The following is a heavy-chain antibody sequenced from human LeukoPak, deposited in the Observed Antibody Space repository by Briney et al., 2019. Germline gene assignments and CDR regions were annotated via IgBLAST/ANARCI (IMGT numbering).Heavy chain of an antibody. J-gene: IGHJ3*02. CDR2: IIPIFETS. CDR3: ARGMIRGVIGGGAFDI. CDR1: GGTFSNYA. D-gene: IGHD3-10*01. V-gene: IGHV1-69*06. Sequence: ASVKVSCKASGGTFSNYAISWVRQAPGQGLEWMGGIIPIFETSNYAQKFQDRVTITADKSTSTAYMELSSLRSEDTAVYYCARGMIRGVIGGGAFDIWGQGTMVTVSS.